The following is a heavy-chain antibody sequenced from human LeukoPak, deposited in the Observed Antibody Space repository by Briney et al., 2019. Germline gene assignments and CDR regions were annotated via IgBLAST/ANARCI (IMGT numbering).Heavy chain of an antibody. CDR1: GGTFSSYA. D-gene: IGHD5-12*01. J-gene: IGHJ4*02. Sequence: GASVKVSCKASGGTFSSYAISWVRQATGQGLEWMGWMNPNSGNTGYAQKFQGRVTMTRNTSISTAYMELSSLRSEDTAVYYCARGEYSGYVFWGQGTLVTVSS. CDR3: ARGEYSGYVF. V-gene: IGHV1-8*02. CDR2: MNPNSGNT.